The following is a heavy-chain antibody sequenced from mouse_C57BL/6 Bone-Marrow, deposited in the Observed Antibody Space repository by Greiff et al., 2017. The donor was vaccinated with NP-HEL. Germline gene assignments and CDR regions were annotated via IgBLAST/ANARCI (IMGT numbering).Heavy chain of an antibody. CDR2: IDPENGDT. J-gene: IGHJ4*01. D-gene: IGHD2-2*01. CDR3: TMVTGYAMDY. Sequence: EVQLQQSGAELVRPGASVKLSCTASGFNIKDYYMHWVKQRPEQGLEWIGWIDPENGDTEYASKFQGKATITADTSSNTAYLQLSSLTSEDTAVYYCTMVTGYAMDYWGQGTSVTVSS. V-gene: IGHV14-4*01. CDR1: GFNIKDYY.